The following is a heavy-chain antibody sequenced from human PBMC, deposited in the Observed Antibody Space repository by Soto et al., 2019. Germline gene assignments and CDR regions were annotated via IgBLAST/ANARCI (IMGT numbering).Heavy chain of an antibody. CDR1: GFTLSDHY. D-gene: IGHD1-1*01. Sequence: PGGSLRLSCAGSGFTLSDHYIDWVRQAPGKGLEWVALTSYDGNNEYYTDSVKGRFTIPRDNSKNTLFLQMNSPRPEDTAVYYCAKDKGVFNWATSYFDYWGQGALVTVSS. CDR3: AKDKGVFNWATSYFDY. J-gene: IGHJ4*02. V-gene: IGHV3-30*18. CDR2: TSYDGNNE.